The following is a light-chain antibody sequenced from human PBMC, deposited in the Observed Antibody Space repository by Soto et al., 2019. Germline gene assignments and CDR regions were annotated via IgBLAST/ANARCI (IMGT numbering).Light chain of an antibody. Sequence: EIVLTQSPATLSGSAGERATLSCRASQIVSSYLAWYQQKPGQAPRLLVYDASNRATGIPARFSGSGSGTDFTLTISSLEPEDFAVYYCQQRSNWPSTFGQGTRLEIK. J-gene: IGKJ5*01. CDR1: QIVSSY. CDR3: QQRSNWPST. V-gene: IGKV3-11*01. CDR2: DAS.